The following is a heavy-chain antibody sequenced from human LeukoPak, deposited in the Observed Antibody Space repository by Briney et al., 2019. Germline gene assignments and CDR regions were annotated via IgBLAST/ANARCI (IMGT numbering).Heavy chain of an antibody. D-gene: IGHD3-22*01. CDR1: GGTFSSYA. Sequence: SVKVSCKASGGTFSSYAISWVRQAPGQGLEWMGGIIPIFGTANYAQKYQGRVTIATDESTSTAYMELSSLRSEDTAVYYCARPSDSSGYYYYYYMDVWGKGTTVTVSS. CDR2: IIPIFGTA. CDR3: ARPSDSSGYYYYYYMDV. V-gene: IGHV1-69*05. J-gene: IGHJ6*03.